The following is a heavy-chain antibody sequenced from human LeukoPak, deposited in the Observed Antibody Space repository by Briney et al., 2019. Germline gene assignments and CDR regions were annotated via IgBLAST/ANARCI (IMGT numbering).Heavy chain of an antibody. D-gene: IGHD6-19*01. Sequence: GGSLRLSCAASGFTFSTFAMHWVRRAPGKGLEWVALILYDGSNKYYAESVKGRFSISRDNSKNMLYLQMNSLRPEDTAVYYCARILDSAWGELGYWGQGTLVTVSS. V-gene: IGHV3-30*04. CDR3: ARILDSAWGELGY. J-gene: IGHJ4*02. CDR2: ILYDGSNK. CDR1: GFTFSTFA.